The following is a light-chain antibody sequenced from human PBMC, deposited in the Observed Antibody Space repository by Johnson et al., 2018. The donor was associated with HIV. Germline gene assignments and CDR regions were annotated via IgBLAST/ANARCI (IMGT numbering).Light chain of an antibody. Sequence: QSVLTQPPSVSAAPGQKVTISCSGGSSNIGKNYVSWYQHLPQRAPKLLISDNNNRPSGIPDRFSGSKSGASATLDIPGLQTGDEATYYCGTWDNSLNVYVFGTGTKVTVL. V-gene: IGLV1-51*01. CDR1: SSNIGKNY. CDR2: DNN. CDR3: GTWDNSLNVYV. J-gene: IGLJ1*01.